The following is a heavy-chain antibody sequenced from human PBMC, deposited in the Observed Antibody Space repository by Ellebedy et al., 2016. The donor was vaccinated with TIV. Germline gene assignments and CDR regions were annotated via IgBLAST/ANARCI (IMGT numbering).Heavy chain of an antibody. J-gene: IGHJ4*02. CDR3: ARDAMIWIFDS. CDR2: ISKSDTT. CDR1: GFTFNSYS. V-gene: IGHV3-48*01. D-gene: IGHD3-22*01. Sequence: GESLKISCAASGFTFNSYSMNWVRQAPGKGLEWISYISKSDTTYYADSVRGRFTISRDNAKRSLYLQMNSLRLEDTAVYYCARDAMIWIFDSWGQGTLLTVSS.